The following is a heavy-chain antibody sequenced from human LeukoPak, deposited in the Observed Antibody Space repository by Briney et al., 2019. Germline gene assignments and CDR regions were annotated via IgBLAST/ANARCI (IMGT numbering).Heavy chain of an antibody. V-gene: IGHV3-23*01. CDR1: GFTFSSYW. J-gene: IGHJ5*02. CDR2: ISGSGGST. Sequence: PEGSLRLSCGASGFTFSSYWMHWVRQAPGKGLEWVSAISGSGGSTYYADSVKGRFTISRDNSKNTLYLQMNSLRAEDTAVYYCAKRARCSGGSCYGTWFDPWGQGTLVTVSS. CDR3: AKRARCSGGSCYGTWFDP. D-gene: IGHD2-15*01.